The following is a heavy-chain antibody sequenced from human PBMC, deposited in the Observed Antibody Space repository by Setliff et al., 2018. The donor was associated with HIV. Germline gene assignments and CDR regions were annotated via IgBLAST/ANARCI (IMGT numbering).Heavy chain of an antibody. Sequence: PSETLSLTCTVSGGPVSSGSYYWSWIRQPPGKGLEWIGYIYYSGSTNYNPSLKSRVTISVDTSKNQFSLKLSSVTAADTAVYYCANHGKPDSSGSFDYWGQGTLVTVSS. CDR3: ANHGKPDSSGSFDY. J-gene: IGHJ4*02. CDR2: IYYSGST. V-gene: IGHV4-61*01. D-gene: IGHD6-19*01. CDR1: GGPVSSGSYY.